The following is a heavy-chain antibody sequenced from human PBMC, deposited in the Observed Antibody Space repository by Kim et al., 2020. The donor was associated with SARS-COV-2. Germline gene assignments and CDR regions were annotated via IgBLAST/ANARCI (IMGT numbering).Heavy chain of an antibody. V-gene: IGHV4-4*02. CDR3: ARGVAAAGWAVY. D-gene: IGHD6-13*01. Sequence: NYNPSLKSRVTISVDKSKNQFSLKLSSVTAADTAVYYCARGVAAAGWAVYWGQGTLVTVSS. J-gene: IGHJ4*02.